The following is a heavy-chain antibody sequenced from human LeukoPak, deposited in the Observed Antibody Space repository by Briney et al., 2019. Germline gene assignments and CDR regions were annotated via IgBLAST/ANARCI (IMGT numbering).Heavy chain of an antibody. Sequence: SETLSLTCTVSGGSISSGGYYWSWIRQHPGKGLEWIGYIYYSGSTHYNPSLKSRVTISVDTSKNQFSLKLSSVTAADTAVYYCARLAQGVIAVAGTPYFDYWGQGTLVTVSS. CDR1: GGSISSGGYY. CDR2: IYYSGST. V-gene: IGHV4-31*03. J-gene: IGHJ4*02. CDR3: ARLAQGVIAVAGTPYFDY. D-gene: IGHD6-19*01.